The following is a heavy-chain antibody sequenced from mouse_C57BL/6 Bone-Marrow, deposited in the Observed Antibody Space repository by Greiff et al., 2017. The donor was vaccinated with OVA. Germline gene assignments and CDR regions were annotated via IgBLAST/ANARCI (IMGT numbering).Heavy chain of an antibody. J-gene: IGHJ4*01. CDR1: GFTFNTYA. D-gene: IGHD1-1*01. CDR3: VRGFITTVVATRGNAMDY. V-gene: IGHV10-3*01. Sequence: EVQLVESGGGLVQPKGSLKLSCAASGFTFNTYAMHWVRQAPGKGLEWVARIRSKSSNYATYYADSVKDRFTISRDDSQSMLYLQMNNLKTEDTAMYYCVRGFITTVVATRGNAMDYWGQGTSVTVSS. CDR2: IRSKSSNYAT.